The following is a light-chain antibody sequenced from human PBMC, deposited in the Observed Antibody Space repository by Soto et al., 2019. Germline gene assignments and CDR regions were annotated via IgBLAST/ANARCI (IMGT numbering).Light chain of an antibody. Sequence: QSALTQPRSVCGSPGQSVTMSCTGTSSDVGGYNFVSWYQHHPGKAPKVMIYDVSQRPSGVPDRFSGSKSGNTASLTISGLQTEDEANYYCCSYAVSYTYWVFGGGTKVTVL. CDR1: SSDVGGYNF. J-gene: IGLJ3*02. CDR3: CSYAVSYTYWV. V-gene: IGLV2-11*01. CDR2: DVS.